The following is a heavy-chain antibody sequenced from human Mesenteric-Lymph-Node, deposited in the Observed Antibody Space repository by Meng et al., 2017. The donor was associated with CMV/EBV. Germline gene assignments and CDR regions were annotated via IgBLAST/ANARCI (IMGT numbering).Heavy chain of an antibody. CDR2: IRYDGGRK. CDR3: AKDPGEI. J-gene: IGHJ6*02. CDR1: GFTFSSYG. V-gene: IGHV3-30*02. D-gene: IGHD3-16*01. Sequence: GESLKISCAASGFTFSSYGMHWVRQAPGKGLEWVAFIRYDGGRKDYADSVKGRFTISRDNSKNMVYVQMNSLRAEDTAVYYCAKDPGEIWGQGTTVTVSS.